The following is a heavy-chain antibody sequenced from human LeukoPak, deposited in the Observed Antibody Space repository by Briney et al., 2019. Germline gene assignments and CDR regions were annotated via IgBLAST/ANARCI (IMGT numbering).Heavy chain of an antibody. Sequence: GGSLRLSCAASGFTFSHAWIGWVRQMPGKGLEWMGIIYPGDSDTRYSPSFQGQVTISADKSISTAYLQWSSLKASDTAMYYRARRDSSSWYGNWFDPWGQGTLVTVSS. CDR1: GFTFSHAW. J-gene: IGHJ5*02. CDR2: IYPGDSDT. D-gene: IGHD6-13*01. V-gene: IGHV5-51*01. CDR3: ARRDSSSWYGNWFDP.